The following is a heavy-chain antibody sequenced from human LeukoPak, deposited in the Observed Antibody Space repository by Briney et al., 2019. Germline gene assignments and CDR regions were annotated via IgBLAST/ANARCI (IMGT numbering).Heavy chain of an antibody. CDR2: IYYSGST. D-gene: IGHD2-2*01. J-gene: IGHJ4*02. V-gene: IGHV4-59*12. CDR3: ARDGDCSSDSCYFDY. Sequence: SETLSLTCTVSGGSISSYYWTWIRQPPGKGLEWIGYIYYSGSTSYNPSLMSRVTFSVDTSRNQFSLNLSSVTAADTAVYYCARDGDCSSDSCYFDYWGQGILVTVSS. CDR1: GGSISSYY.